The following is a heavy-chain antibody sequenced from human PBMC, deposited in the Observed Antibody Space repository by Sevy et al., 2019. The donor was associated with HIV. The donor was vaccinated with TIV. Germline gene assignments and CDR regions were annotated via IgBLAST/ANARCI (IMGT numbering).Heavy chain of an antibody. CDR2: IIPIFGTA. Sequence: ASVKVSCKASGGTFSSYAISWVRQAPGQGLEWMGGIIPIFGTANYAQKFQGRVTITADKSTSTAYMELSSLRSEDTAVYYCARARGGAHDAFDTWGQGTMVTVSS. CDR3: ARARGGAHDAFDT. D-gene: IGHD3-10*01. CDR1: GGTFSSYA. J-gene: IGHJ3*02. V-gene: IGHV1-69*06.